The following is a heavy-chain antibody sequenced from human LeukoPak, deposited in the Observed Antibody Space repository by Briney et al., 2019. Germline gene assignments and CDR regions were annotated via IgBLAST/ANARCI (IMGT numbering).Heavy chain of an antibody. D-gene: IGHD3/OR15-3a*01. CDR2: INQGASEK. Sequence: PGGSLRLSCVASGFMFSGYWMSWVRQTPGKGLEWVANINQGASEKYYVDSVKGRFTISRDNAKNSLYLQMNSLRAEDTAVYYCARDGGTGFLDYWGQGTLVTVSS. V-gene: IGHV3-7*01. CDR1: GFMFSGYW. CDR3: ARDGGTGFLDY. J-gene: IGHJ4*02.